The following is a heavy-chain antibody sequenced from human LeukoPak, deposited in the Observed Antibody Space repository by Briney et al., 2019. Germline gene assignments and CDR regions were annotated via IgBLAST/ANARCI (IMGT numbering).Heavy chain of an antibody. CDR1: GGTLSSYA. J-gene: IGHJ4*02. CDR3: ARDRYYYDSSGYYAFDY. Sequence: GASVKVSCKASGGTLSSYAISWVRQAPGQGLEWMGGIIPIFGTANYAQKFQGRVTITADESTSTAYMELSSLRPEDTAVYYCARDRYYYDSSGYYAFDYWGQGTLVTVSS. CDR2: IIPIFGTA. D-gene: IGHD3-22*01. V-gene: IGHV1-69*13.